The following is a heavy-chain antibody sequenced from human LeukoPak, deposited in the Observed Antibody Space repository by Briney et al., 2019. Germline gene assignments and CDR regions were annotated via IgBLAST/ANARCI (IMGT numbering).Heavy chain of an antibody. CDR3: ASGEVGVVYRAGGRYYYYYHAMDV. V-gene: IGHV1-46*01. CDR2: INPSGGST. CDR1: GYTFTSYY. Sequence: ASVKVSCKASGYTFTSYYMHWVRQAPGQGLEWMGIINPSGGSTSYAQKFQGRVTMTRDTSTSTAYMELSGLRSEDTAIYYCASGEVGVVYRAGGRYYYYYHAMDVWGQGTTVTVSS. J-gene: IGHJ6*02. D-gene: IGHD2-15*01.